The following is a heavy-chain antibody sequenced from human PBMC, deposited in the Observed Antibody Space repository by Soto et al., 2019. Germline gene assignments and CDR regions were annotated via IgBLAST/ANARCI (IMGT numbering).Heavy chain of an antibody. V-gene: IGHV4-31*03. J-gene: IGHJ5*02. CDR1: GYSITAGGYY. CDR2: FYSSGSI. CDR3: ARMYSSGSGWFHP. Sequence: SETLSLTCFVSGYSITAGGYYWSWIRHHPGKGLEWIGSFYSSGSIIYNPSLRSRVSISGDTSSNQFSMSLTSVTTAGTARYYCARMYSSGSGWFHPWGQGTLVTVSS. D-gene: IGHD6-19*01.